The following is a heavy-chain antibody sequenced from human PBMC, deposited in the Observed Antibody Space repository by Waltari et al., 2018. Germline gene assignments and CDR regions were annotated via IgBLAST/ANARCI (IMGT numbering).Heavy chain of an antibody. J-gene: IGHJ6*03. V-gene: IGHV4-61*02. CDR3: ARGYSSSWPYYYYYMDV. CDR2: IYTSGIT. D-gene: IGHD6-13*01. Sequence: QVQLQESGPGLVKPSQTLSLTCTVSGGSISSGSYYWSWIRPPAGKGLEWIGRIYTSGITNYNPSLKSRVTISVDTSKNQFSLKLSSVTAADTAVYYCARGYSSSWPYYYYYMDVWGKGTTVTVSS. CDR1: GGSISSGSYY.